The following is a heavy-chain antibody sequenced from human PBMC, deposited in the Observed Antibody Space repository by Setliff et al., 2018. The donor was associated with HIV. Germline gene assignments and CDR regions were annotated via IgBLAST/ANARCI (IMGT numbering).Heavy chain of an antibody. V-gene: IGHV4-4*09. J-gene: IGHJ6*02. D-gene: IGHD3-3*01. Sequence: SETLSLTCTVSGASISGFYWSWIRQPPGKGLQWIGYIYTSGPTNYNPSLESRVTITVDTSKNQFSLKLSSVTAADTAVYYCARALKDYDFWSGYYGRAYYYYAMDVWGQGTTVTVSS. CDR2: IYTSGPT. CDR1: GASISGFY. CDR3: ARALKDYDFWSGYYGRAYYYYAMDV.